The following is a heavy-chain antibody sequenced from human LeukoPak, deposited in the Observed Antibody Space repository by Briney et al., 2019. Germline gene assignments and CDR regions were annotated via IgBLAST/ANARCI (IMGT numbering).Heavy chain of an antibody. CDR2: ISCSGST. D-gene: IGHD6-13*01. CDR3: ARADGGSSFLLDY. V-gene: IGHV4-39*07. CDR1: GGSISSSSYY. J-gene: IGHJ4*02. Sequence: SETPSLTCTVSGGSISSSSYYWGWIRQPPGKGLEWIGTISCSGSTQYNPSLKSRVTISVDTSKNQFSLKLISVTAADTAVYYCARADGGSSFLLDYWGQGTLVTVSS.